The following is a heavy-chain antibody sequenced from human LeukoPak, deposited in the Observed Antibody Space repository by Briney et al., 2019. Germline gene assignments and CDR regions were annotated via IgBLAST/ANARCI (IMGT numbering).Heavy chain of an antibody. CDR2: INHSGST. D-gene: IGHD6-6*01. CDR1: GFTFRTSW. V-gene: IGHV4-34*01. CDR3: ARGEQLGELDY. Sequence: GSLRLSCGASGFTFRTSWMNWVRQPPGKGLEWIGEINHSGSTNYNPSLKSRVTISVDTSKNQFSLKLSSVTAADTAVYYCARGEQLGELDYWGQGTLVTVSS. J-gene: IGHJ4*02.